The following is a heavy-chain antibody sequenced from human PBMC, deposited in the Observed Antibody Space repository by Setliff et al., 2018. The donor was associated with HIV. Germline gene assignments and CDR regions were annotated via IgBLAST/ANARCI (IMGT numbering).Heavy chain of an antibody. Sequence: SLRFSCLGSGFNFRSYSMHWVRQAPGKGLVWVARIDSDESTTISADSVKGRFTISRDNAKNTLFLQMNRLTVEDTAVYYCARDHGFPPWPSHSSGSMDYWGQGTLVTVSS. CDR2: IDSDESTT. CDR3: ARDHGFPPWPSHSSGSMDY. CDR1: GFNFRSYS. V-gene: IGHV3-74*01. J-gene: IGHJ4*02. D-gene: IGHD6-19*01.